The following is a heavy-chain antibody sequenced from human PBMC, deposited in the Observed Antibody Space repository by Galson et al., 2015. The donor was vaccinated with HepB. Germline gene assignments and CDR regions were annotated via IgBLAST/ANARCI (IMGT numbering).Heavy chain of an antibody. Sequence: SLRLSCAASGFTVSSNYMSWVRQAPGKGLEWVSVIYSGGSTYYADSVKGRFTISRDNSKNTLYLQMNSLRAEDTAVYYCARSSLGRYAFDIWGQGTMVTVSS. CDR1: GFTVSSNY. D-gene: IGHD3-16*02. J-gene: IGHJ3*02. CDR3: ARSSLGRYAFDI. CDR2: IYSGGST. V-gene: IGHV3-53*01.